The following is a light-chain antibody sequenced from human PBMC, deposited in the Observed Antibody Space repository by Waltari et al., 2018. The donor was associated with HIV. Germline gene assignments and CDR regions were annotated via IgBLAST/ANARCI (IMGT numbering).Light chain of an antibody. J-gene: IGLJ1*01. V-gene: IGLV2-11*01. CDR1: SSDVGGYNY. Sequence: QSALTQPRSVCGSPGQSVTISCTGTSSDVGGYNYVSWYQQHPGKAPKLMIYDVSKRPSGVPDRFSGSKSGNTASLTISGLQAEDEADYYCCSYAGSYPLIFGTGTKVTVL. CDR3: CSYAGSYPLI. CDR2: DVS.